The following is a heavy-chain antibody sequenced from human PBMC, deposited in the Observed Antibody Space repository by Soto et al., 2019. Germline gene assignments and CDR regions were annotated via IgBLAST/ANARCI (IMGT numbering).Heavy chain of an antibody. CDR2: ISAHSGNT. CDR1: GYAFTTYG. J-gene: IGHJ4*02. Sequence: QVHLVQSGAEVKKPGASVKVSCKGSGYAFTTYGITWVRQAPGQGLEWMGWISAHSGNTNDAQKLQGRVTVTRDTSTSTAYMELRCLRSDDTAVYYCARGRYGDYWGQGALVTVSS. D-gene: IGHD1-1*01. V-gene: IGHV1-18*01. CDR3: ARGRYGDY.